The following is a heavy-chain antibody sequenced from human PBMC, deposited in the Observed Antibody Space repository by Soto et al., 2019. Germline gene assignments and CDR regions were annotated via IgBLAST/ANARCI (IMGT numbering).Heavy chain of an antibody. J-gene: IGHJ4*02. D-gene: IGHD6-19*01. CDR1: GFTFSSYA. V-gene: IGHV3-23*01. Sequence: GGSLRLSYAASGFTFSSYAMSWVRQAPGKGLEWVSAISGSGGSTYYADSVKGRFTISRDNSKNTLYLQMNSLRAEDTAVYYCAKDSSGWFSRGYYFDYWGQGTLVTVSS. CDR3: AKDSSGWFSRGYYFDY. CDR2: ISGSGGST.